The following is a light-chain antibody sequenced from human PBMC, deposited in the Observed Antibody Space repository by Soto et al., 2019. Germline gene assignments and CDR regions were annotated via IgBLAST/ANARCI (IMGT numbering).Light chain of an antibody. J-gene: IGKJ1*01. V-gene: IGKV1-12*01. CDR3: QQANSFPRT. CDR2: AAS. Sequence: DIQMTQSQSSVSASVGDRVTITCRASPGISSWLAWYQQKPGKAPKLLIYAASSLQSGVPSRFSGSGSGTDFTLTISSLQPEDFATYYCQQANSFPRTFGQGTKVEIK. CDR1: PGISSW.